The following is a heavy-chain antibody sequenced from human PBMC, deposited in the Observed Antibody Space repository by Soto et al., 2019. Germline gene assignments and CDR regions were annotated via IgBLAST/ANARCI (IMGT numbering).Heavy chain of an antibody. CDR3: ATVHSTSRSFDY. CDR1: GFTFHEYA. Sequence: EVQLIESGGGWVQPGTSLRVSCVASGFTFHEYAIHWVRQAPGKGLEWVSGISSDGDTIAYADSVQGRFTVSRDNSKNTLDLHMSSLRAEDTAVYYCATVHSTSRSFDYWGQGTLVTVSS. V-gene: IGHV3-9*01. J-gene: IGHJ4*02. CDR2: ISSDGDTI. D-gene: IGHD6-6*01.